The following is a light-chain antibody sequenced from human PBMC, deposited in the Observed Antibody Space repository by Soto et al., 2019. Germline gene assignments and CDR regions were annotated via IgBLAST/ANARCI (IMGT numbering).Light chain of an antibody. V-gene: IGLV2-14*01. CDR1: SSDIGGYNF. J-gene: IGLJ1*01. Sequence: QSALIQPASVSGSPGQSITISCTGTSSDIGGYNFVSWYHQHPGKAPKLMIYEVSNRPSGVSDRFSGSKSGNTASLTISGLQAEDEADYYCSSFRSGTTLFGTGTKATVL. CDR3: SSFRSGTTL. CDR2: EVS.